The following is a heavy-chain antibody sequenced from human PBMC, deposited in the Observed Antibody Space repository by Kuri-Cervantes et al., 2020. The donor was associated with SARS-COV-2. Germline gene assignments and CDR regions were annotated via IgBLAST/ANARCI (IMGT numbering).Heavy chain of an antibody. Sequence: GGSLRLSCAASGFTFSSYSMNWVRQAPGKGLEWVSSISSSSSYIYYADSVKGRFTISRDNAKNSLYLQMNSLRAEDTAVYYCATGVNHGGLTIFGVVIPPFDYWGQGTLVTVSS. V-gene: IGHV3-21*01. J-gene: IGHJ4*02. D-gene: IGHD3-3*01. CDR3: ATGVNHGGLTIFGVVIPPFDY. CDR2: ISSSSSYI. CDR1: GFTFSSYS.